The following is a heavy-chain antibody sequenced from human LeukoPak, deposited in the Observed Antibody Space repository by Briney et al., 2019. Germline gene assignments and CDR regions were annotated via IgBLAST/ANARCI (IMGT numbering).Heavy chain of an antibody. CDR3: ARDSPPYYDFWSGYSADAFDI. D-gene: IGHD3-3*01. CDR2: ISAYNGNT. V-gene: IGHV1-18*01. Sequence: ASVKVSCKASGYTFTSYGISWVRQAPGQGLEWMGWISAYNGNTNYAQKLQGRVTMTTDTSTSTAYMELRSLRSDDTAVYYCARDSPPYYDFWSGYSADAFDIWGQGTMVTVSS. CDR1: GYTFTSYG. J-gene: IGHJ3*02.